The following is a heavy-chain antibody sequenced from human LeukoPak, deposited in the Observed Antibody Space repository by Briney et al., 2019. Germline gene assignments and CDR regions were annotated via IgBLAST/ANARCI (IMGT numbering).Heavy chain of an antibody. J-gene: IGHJ4*02. D-gene: IGHD4-17*01. V-gene: IGHV4-39*01. CDR2: IPYSEST. CDR3: ARHVGTALYGQYYFDY. CDR1: GGSISSSTYY. Sequence: SETLSLTCTVSGGSISSSTYYWGWIRQPPGKALEWIGSIPYSESTYYSPSLKSRVTISLHTSKNHFSLKLNSVTAADTAVYYCARHVGTALYGQYYFDYWGQGTLVTVSS.